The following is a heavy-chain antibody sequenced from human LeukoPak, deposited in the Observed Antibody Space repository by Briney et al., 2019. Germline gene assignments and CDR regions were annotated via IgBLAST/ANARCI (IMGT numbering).Heavy chain of an antibody. Sequence: PGGSLRLSCAASGFTFSTYCMHWVRQAPGKGPMWVSRICPDGTVTNYADSVKARFIISRDNARNTVYLQMNSLRADDTAVYYCVRDFRSADYWGQGILVTVSS. CDR2: ICPDGTVT. J-gene: IGHJ4*02. CDR3: VRDFRSADY. V-gene: IGHV3-74*01. CDR1: GFTFSTYC.